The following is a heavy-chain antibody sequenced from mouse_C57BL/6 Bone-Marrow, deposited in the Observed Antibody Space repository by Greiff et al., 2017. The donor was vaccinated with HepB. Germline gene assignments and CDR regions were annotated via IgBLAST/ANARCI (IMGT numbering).Heavy chain of an antibody. D-gene: IGHD2-2*01. CDR2: IWSGGST. CDR1: GFSLTSYG. Sequence: QVQLQQSGPGLVQPSQSLSITCTVSGFSLTSYGVHWVRQSPGKGLEWLGVIWSGGSTDYNAAFISRLSISKDNSKSQVFFKMNSLQADDTAIYYCARKGLYYGYDDWYFDVWGTGTTVTVSS. CDR3: ARKGLYYGYDDWYFDV. J-gene: IGHJ1*03. V-gene: IGHV2-2*01.